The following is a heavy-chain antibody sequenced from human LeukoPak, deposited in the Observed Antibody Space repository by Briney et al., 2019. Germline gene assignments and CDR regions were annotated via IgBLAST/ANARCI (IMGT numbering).Heavy chain of an antibody. CDR2: IYPGDSDT. CDR1: GYNFPNYW. Sequence: GESLKISCKGSGYNFPNYWIGWVRQMPGKGLEWMGIIYPGDSDTRYSPSFQGLVTISADKSISTAHLQWSSLKASDTAMYYCTRGDSSTWYEYWGQGTLITVSS. CDR3: TRGDSSTWYEY. V-gene: IGHV5-51*01. J-gene: IGHJ4*02. D-gene: IGHD6-13*01.